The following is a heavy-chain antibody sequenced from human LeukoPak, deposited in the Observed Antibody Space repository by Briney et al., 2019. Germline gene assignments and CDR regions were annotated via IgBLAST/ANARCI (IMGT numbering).Heavy chain of an antibody. V-gene: IGHV3-30*18. Sequence: HPGRSLRLSCAASGFTFSSYGMHWVRQAPGKGLEWVAVISYDGSNKYYADSVKGRFTISRDNSKNTLYLQMNSLRAEDTAVYYCAKDLEQQLVGPLYYYYGMDVWGQGTTVTVSS. CDR1: GFTFSSYG. CDR3: AKDLEQQLVGPLYYYYGMDV. CDR2: ISYDGSNK. J-gene: IGHJ6*02. D-gene: IGHD6-13*01.